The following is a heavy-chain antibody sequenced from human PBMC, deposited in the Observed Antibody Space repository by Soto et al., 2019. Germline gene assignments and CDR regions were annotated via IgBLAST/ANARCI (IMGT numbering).Heavy chain of an antibody. D-gene: IGHD3-10*01. Sequence: PGGSLRLSCAASGFTFSTYSMNWLRQAPGKGLEWVSSISSSSSYIYYADSVKGRFTISRDNAKNSLYLQMNSLRAEDTAVYYCARALKITMVRGVIMETFDYWGQGT. J-gene: IGHJ4*02. CDR3: ARALKITMVRGVIMETFDY. CDR1: GFTFSTYS. V-gene: IGHV3-21*01. CDR2: ISSSSSYI.